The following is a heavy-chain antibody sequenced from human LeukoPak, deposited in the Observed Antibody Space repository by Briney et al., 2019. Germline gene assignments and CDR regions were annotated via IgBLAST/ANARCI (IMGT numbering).Heavy chain of an antibody. D-gene: IGHD2-21*02. V-gene: IGHV4-39*01. Sequence: PSQTLSLTCTVSGGSIRSSDYYWGWIRQPPGKGLEWIGSIYYSGRTYYNPSLKSRVTTSVDTSKSQFSLKLSSVTAADTAVYYCARLPIDYCGDDCYTGYFDLWGRGTLATVSS. CDR1: GGSIRSSDYY. CDR2: IYYSGRT. J-gene: IGHJ2*01. CDR3: ARLPIDYCGDDCYTGYFDL.